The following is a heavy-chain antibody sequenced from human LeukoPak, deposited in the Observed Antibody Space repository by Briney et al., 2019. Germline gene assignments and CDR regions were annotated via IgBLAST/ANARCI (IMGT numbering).Heavy chain of an antibody. D-gene: IGHD3-10*01. J-gene: IGHJ4*02. CDR3: ARFRAGVGEPYGDY. CDR1: GYTFTSYG. CDR2: ISAYNGNT. Sequence: ASVKVSCEASGYTFTSYGISWVRQAPGQGLEWMGWISAYNGNTNYAQNLQGRVTMTTDTSTSTAYMELGSLRSDDTAVYYCARFRAGVGEPYGDYWGQGTLVTVSS. V-gene: IGHV1-18*01.